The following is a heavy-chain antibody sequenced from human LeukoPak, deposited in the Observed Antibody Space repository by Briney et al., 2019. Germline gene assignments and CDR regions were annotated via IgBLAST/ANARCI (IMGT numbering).Heavy chain of an antibody. J-gene: IGHJ4*02. Sequence: SETLSLTCAVYGGSFSGYYWSGIRQPPGKGLEWIGEINHSGSTNYNPSLKSRVTISVDTSKNQFSLKLSSVTAADTAVYYCARGRRWLPRYWGQGTLVTVSS. CDR1: GGSFSGYY. D-gene: IGHD5-24*01. CDR3: ARGRRWLPRY. CDR2: INHSGST. V-gene: IGHV4-34*01.